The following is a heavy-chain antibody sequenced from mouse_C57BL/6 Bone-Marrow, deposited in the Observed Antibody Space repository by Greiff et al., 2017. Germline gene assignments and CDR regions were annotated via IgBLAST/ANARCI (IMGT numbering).Heavy chain of an antibody. D-gene: IGHD1-1*01. CDR2: LSDGGSST. J-gene: IGHJ4*01. Sequence: EVQLVESGGGLVKPGGSLKLSCAASGFTFSSSAMSWFRQTPEKRLEWVATLSDGGSSTYYPDNVKGSFTFSRDNAKNTLYLQLTILKSEDTSIYCGAVVATRYAMDYWGQGTSVTVSA. V-gene: IGHV5-4*01. CDR3: AVVATRYAMDY. CDR1: GFTFSSSA.